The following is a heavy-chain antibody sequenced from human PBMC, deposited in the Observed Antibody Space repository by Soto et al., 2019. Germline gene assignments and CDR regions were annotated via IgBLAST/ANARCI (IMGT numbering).Heavy chain of an antibody. CDR1: GGSIISSSYY. D-gene: IGHD3-3*01. J-gene: IGHJ5*02. Sequence: SETLSLTCTVSGGSIISSSYYWGWIRQPPGKGLEWIGSIYYSGSTYYNPSLKSRVTISVDTSKNQFSLKLSSVTAADTAVYYCARKNDFWSGRRNYWFDPWGQGTLVTVSS. CDR3: ARKNDFWSGRRNYWFDP. V-gene: IGHV4-39*01. CDR2: IYYSGST.